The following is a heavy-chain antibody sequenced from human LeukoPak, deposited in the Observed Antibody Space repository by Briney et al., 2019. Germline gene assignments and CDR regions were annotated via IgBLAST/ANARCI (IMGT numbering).Heavy chain of an antibody. Sequence: VASVRVSCKASGYTFTSYDINWVRQAPGQGLEWMGWMNPNSGNTDYAQKFQGRVTITRNPSISTAYMDMSSLRSEDTAVYYFARGQGTIVRGVMSYWGQGALVTVSS. J-gene: IGHJ4*02. CDR1: GYTFTSYD. CDR3: ARGQGTIVRGVMSY. CDR2: MNPNSGNT. V-gene: IGHV1-8*01. D-gene: IGHD3-10*01.